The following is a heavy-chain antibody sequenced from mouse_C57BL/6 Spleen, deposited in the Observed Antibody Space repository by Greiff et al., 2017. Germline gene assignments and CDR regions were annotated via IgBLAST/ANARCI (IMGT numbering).Heavy chain of an antibody. J-gene: IGHJ2*01. V-gene: IGHV1-82*01. CDR3: AWDFDY. Sequence: VQLVQPGPELVKPGASVKLSCKASGYAFSSSWMNWVKQRPGRGLEWIGRIYPGDGDTNYNGKFKGKATLTADKSSSTAYMQLSSLTSEDSAVYFCAWDFDYWGQGTTLTVSS. CDR2: IYPGDGDT. CDR1: GYAFSSSW.